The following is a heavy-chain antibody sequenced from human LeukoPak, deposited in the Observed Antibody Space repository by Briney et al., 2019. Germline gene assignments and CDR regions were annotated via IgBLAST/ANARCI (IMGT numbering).Heavy chain of an antibody. CDR1: GFRFDICA. J-gene: IGHJ4*02. CDR3: AKDATPGNSIWDYFAR. V-gene: IGHV3-23*01. CDR2: IGSTDI. D-gene: IGHD1-7*01. Sequence: GGSLRLSCAASGFRFDICAMSWVRQAPGKGLEWVASIGSTDIYYADSVKGRFTVSRDNSQNMLYLQLNSLRAEDTAVYYCAKDATPGNSIWDYFARWGPGTLVTVSS.